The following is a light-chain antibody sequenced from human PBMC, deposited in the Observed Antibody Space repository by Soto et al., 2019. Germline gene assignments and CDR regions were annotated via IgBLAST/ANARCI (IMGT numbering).Light chain of an antibody. Sequence: ESALKQSPGTMSLSPGERAALSCRASQSISNSYLAWYQQKPGQAPRLLIYGASSRATGIPDRFSGSGSGTDFTLTISRLEPEDFAVYYCQQYGSSRGTFGQGTKVEIK. CDR3: QQYGSSRGT. CDR2: GAS. J-gene: IGKJ1*01. CDR1: QSISNSY. V-gene: IGKV3-20*01.